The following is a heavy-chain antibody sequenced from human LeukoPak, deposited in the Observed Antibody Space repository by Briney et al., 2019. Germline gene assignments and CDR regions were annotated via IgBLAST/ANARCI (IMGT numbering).Heavy chain of an antibody. D-gene: IGHD6-19*01. CDR1: GFTFSSYW. CDR3: ARMSAVAGGLDY. J-gene: IGHJ4*02. Sequence: GGSLRLSCAASGFTFSSYWMHWVRQAPGKGLVWVSRIKSDGSTTSHADSVKGRFTISRDNAKNTLYLQMNSRRAEDPAVYYCARMSAVAGGLDYWGQGTLVTVSS. CDR2: IKSDGSTT. V-gene: IGHV3-74*01.